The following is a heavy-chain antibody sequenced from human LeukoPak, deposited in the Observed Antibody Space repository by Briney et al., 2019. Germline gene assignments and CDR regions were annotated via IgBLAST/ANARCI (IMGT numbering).Heavy chain of an antibody. CDR2: INSDGSST. D-gene: IGHD2-2*01. Sequence: PGGSLRLSCAASGFTFSSYWMHWVRQAPGKGLVWVSRINSDGSSTSYADSVKGRFTISRDNAKNTLYLQMNSLRAEDTAVYYCARMVVVVPAAMRSRAFDISGQGTMVTVSS. CDR1: GFTFSSYW. J-gene: IGHJ3*02. V-gene: IGHV3-74*01. CDR3: ARMVVVVPAAMRSRAFDI.